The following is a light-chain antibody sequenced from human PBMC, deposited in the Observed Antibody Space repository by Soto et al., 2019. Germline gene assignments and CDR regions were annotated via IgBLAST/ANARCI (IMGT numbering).Light chain of an antibody. CDR3: HQLNNDPLT. CDR1: QDISNY. CDR2: AAS. J-gene: IGKJ5*01. V-gene: IGKV1-9*01. Sequence: DIQLTQSPSFLCASVGDRVTITCRASQDISNYLAWYQQEPGRAPKLLIYAASTLQSGVPSRFSGSGSGTEFTLTVSSLHHEDFATYFYHQLNNDPLTFCSETRLGIK.